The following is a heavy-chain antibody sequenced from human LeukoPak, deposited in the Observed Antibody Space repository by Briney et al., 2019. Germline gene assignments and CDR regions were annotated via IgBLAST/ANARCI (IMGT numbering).Heavy chain of an antibody. CDR1: GFTVSSNY. V-gene: IGHV3-53*05. Sequence: GGSLRLSCAASGFTVSSNYMSWVRQAPGKGLEWVSVIYSGGSTYYADSVKGRFTISRDNSKNTLYLQMNSLRAEDTAVYYCASNRDYYDSSGFRWNLGFDYWGQGTLVTVSS. CDR2: IYSGGST. J-gene: IGHJ4*02. D-gene: IGHD3-22*01. CDR3: ASNRDYYDSSGFRWNLGFDY.